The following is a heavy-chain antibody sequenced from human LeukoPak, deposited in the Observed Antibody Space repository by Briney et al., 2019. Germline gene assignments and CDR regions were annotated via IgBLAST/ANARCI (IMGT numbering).Heavy chain of an antibody. CDR1: GGSISSYY. D-gene: IGHD6-19*01. V-gene: IGHV4-59*01. CDR3: ARTGWVYSSGWYHFDY. CDR2: IYYSGST. J-gene: IGHJ4*02. Sequence: SETLSLTCTVPGGSISSYYWSWIRQPPGKGLEWIGYIYYSGSTNYNPSLKSRVTISVDTSKNQFSLKLSSVTAADTAVYYCARTGWVYSSGWYHFDYWGQGTLVTVSS.